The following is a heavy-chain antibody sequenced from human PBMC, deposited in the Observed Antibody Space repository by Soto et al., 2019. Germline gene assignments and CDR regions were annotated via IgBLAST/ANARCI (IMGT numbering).Heavy chain of an antibody. CDR1: GGSISSGGYY. CDR2: IYYSGST. V-gene: IGHV4-31*03. J-gene: IGHJ6*02. CDR3: ARSYEGYYYGMDV. Sequence: PSETLSLTCTVSGGSISSGGYYWSWIRQHPGKGLEWIGYIYYSGSTYYNPSLKSRVTISVDTSKNQFSLKLSSVTAADTAVYYCARSYEGYYYGMDVWGQGTTVTVSS. D-gene: IGHD3-22*01.